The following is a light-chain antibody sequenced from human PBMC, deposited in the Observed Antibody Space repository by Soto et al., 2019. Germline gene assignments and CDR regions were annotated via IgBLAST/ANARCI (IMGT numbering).Light chain of an antibody. V-gene: IGKV1-33*01. CDR3: QQYDNLLLT. CDR1: QDISNY. Sequence: DIPMTQSPSSLSASVGDRVTITCQASQDISNYLNWYQQKPEKAPKLLIYDASNLETGVPSRFSGSGSGTDFTFTISSLQPEDIATYYCQQYDNLLLTFGGGTKVEIK. CDR2: DAS. J-gene: IGKJ4*01.